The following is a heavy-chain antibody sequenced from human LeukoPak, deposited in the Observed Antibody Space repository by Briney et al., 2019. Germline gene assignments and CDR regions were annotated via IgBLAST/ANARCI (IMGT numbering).Heavy chain of an antibody. V-gene: IGHV3-33*06. Sequence: GGSLRLSRAASGFTFSSYGMHWVRQAPGKGPEWVAVIWYDGNNKYYANSVKGRFIISRDNYKSTLYLQMNSLRAEDTALYYCAKGGFHDFWTGTSDALDIWGQGTMVTV. CDR3: AKGGFHDFWTGTSDALDI. D-gene: IGHD3-3*01. J-gene: IGHJ3*02. CDR1: GFTFSSYG. CDR2: IWYDGNNK.